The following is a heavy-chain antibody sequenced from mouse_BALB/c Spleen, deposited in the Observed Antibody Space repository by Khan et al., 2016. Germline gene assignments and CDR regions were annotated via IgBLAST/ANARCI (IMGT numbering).Heavy chain of an antibody. V-gene: IGHV3-2*02. CDR2: ISYSVST. CDR3: ARLNFSMITYAMDY. D-gene: IGHD2-4*01. Sequence: EVQLQESGPGLVKPSQSLSLTCTVTGYSITSDYAWNWIRQFPGNKLEWMGYISYSVSTSYNPSLKSRISSTRDTSKNQFFPQLKSVTTEDTAMYYCARLNFSMITYAMDYVGQGTSVTVSS. J-gene: IGHJ4*01. CDR1: GYSITSDYA.